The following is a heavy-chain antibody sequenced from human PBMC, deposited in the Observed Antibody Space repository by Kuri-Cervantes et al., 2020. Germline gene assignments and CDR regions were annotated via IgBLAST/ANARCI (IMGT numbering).Heavy chain of an antibody. V-gene: IGHV3-74*01. CDR1: GFTFSSYW. D-gene: IGHD2-2*01. CDR2: INSDGSST. CDR3: ARYCSSTSCYEPLFDY. Sequence: GESLKISCAASGFTFSSYWMHWVRQAPGKGLVWVSRINSDGSSTSYADSVKGRFTISRDNAKNTLYLQMNSLRAEDTAVYYCARYCSSTSCYEPLFDYWGQGTLVTVSS. J-gene: IGHJ4*02.